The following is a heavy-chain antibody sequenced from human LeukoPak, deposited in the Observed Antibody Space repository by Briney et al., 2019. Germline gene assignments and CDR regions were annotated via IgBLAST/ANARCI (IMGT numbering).Heavy chain of an antibody. CDR2: IYYSGTT. Sequence: SETLSLTCTVSGASMRNSYLSWFRQPPGRGLEWIGYIYYSGTTNYNASLKSRVTISVDTSKNQFSLNLNFVTAADTAVYYCARGGWYQDFWGQGTLVTVSS. CDR3: ARGGWYQDF. J-gene: IGHJ4*02. D-gene: IGHD6-19*01. V-gene: IGHV4-59*08. CDR1: GASMRNSY.